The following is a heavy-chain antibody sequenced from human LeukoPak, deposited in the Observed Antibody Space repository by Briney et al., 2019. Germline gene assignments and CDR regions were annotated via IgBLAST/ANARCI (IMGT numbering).Heavy chain of an antibody. J-gene: IGHJ6*03. CDR1: GGTFSSYA. V-gene: IGHV1-69*05. D-gene: IGHD2-2*01. Sequence: ASVKVCCKASGGTFSSYAISWVRQAPGQGLEWMGGIIPIFGTANYAQKFQGRVTITTDESTSTADIELSSLRSEDTAVYYCASNGYCSSSTSSSPYYYYIDAWGKGTLVTVSS. CDR3: ASNGYCSSSTSSSPYYYYIDA. CDR2: IIPIFGTA.